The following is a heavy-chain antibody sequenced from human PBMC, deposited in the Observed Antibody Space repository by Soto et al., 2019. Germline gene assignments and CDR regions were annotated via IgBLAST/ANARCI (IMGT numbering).Heavy chain of an antibody. CDR2: INHSGST. CDR1: GGSFSGYY. Sequence: SETLSLTCAVYGGSFSGYYWSWIRQPPGKGLEWIGEINHSGSTNYNPSLKSRVTISVDTSKNQFSLKLSSVTAADTAVYYCARVKGLDTAMANDYWGQGTLVTVSS. D-gene: IGHD5-18*01. J-gene: IGHJ4*02. CDR3: ARVKGLDTAMANDY. V-gene: IGHV4-34*01.